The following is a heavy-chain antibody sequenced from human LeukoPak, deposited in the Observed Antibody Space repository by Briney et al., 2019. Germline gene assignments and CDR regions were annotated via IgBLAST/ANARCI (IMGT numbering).Heavy chain of an antibody. D-gene: IGHD3-10*01. J-gene: IGHJ4*02. CDR1: GYSFTSYW. Sequence: GEALNISCKGPGYSFTSYWLGWVRQMPGKGLEGVWSIYPGDSDTRYSTSFQGQVTISADKSLSTAYLQWSSLKASDTAMYYCARLQGDYGSAFDYWGQGTLVTVSS. V-gene: IGHV5-51*01. CDR2: IYPGDSDT. CDR3: ARLQGDYGSAFDY.